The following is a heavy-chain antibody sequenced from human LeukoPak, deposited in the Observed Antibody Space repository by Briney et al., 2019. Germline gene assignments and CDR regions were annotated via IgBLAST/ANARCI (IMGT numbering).Heavy chain of an antibody. V-gene: IGHV3-7*03. D-gene: IGHD1-26*01. CDR3: VKDSPPRYSGSPPAY. J-gene: IGHJ4*02. Sequence: GGSLRLSCAASGFTFSSYWMSWVRQAPGKGLEWVANINKDGGEKCYVDSVKGRFTISRDNAKNSLYLQMNSLGADDTAVYYCVKDSPPRYSGSPPAYWGQGTLVTVSS. CDR1: GFTFSSYW. CDR2: INKDGGEK.